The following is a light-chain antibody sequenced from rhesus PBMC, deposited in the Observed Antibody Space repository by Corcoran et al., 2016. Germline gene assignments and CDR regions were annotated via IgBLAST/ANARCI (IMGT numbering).Light chain of an antibody. V-gene: IGLV1-72*02. Sequence: QSVLTQPPSASGAPGQSVTISCSGSSSNIGSNDVYWSQQLPGTAPKLLIYYSNQRPPGGPDRFSGSTSGSSATLAISGLRPEDEADYYCEAWDSSLSGYIFGAGTRPTVL. CDR2: YSN. CDR1: SSNIGSND. CDR3: EAWDSSLSGYI. J-gene: IGLJ1*01.